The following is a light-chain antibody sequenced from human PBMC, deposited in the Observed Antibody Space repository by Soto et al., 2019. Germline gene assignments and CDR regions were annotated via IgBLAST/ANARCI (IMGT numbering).Light chain of an antibody. Sequence: IVRTQSLLSLPVTPGQPASIFCGSIQSLLHSNGYNYLDWYLQKPGQSPQLLIYLGSNRASGVPDRFSGSGSGTDFTLKISRLEAEDVGVYDCKQPLQPWTFGPGTKVDIK. V-gene: IGKV2-28*01. J-gene: IGKJ1*01. CDR3: KQPLQPWT. CDR1: QSLLHSNGYNY. CDR2: LGS.